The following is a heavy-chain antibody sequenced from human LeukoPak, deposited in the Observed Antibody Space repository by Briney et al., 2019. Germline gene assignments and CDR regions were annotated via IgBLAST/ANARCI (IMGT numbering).Heavy chain of an antibody. V-gene: IGHV3-21*01. CDR2: ISSSSSYI. D-gene: IGHD3-22*01. CDR3: ARDSGGYDSSYWGFDY. J-gene: IGHJ4*02. CDR1: GFTFRSYS. Sequence: GGSLRLSCAASGFTFRSYSMNWVRQAPGKGLEWVSSISSSSSYIYYADSVKGRFTISRDNAKNSLYLQMNSLGAEDTAVYYCARDSGGYDSSYWGFDYWGQGTLVTVSS.